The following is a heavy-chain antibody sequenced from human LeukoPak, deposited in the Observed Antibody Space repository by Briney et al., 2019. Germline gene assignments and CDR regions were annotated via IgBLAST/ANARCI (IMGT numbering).Heavy chain of an antibody. CDR3: ARGLGFWVYYYYYGMDV. D-gene: IGHD3-10*01. J-gene: IGHJ6*02. CDR2: MNPNSGNT. CDR1: GYTFTSYD. V-gene: IGHV1-8*01. Sequence: ASVKVSCKASGYTFTSYDINWVRQATGQGLEWMGWMNPNSGNTGYAQKFQGRVTMTRNTPISTAYMELSSLRSEDTAVYYCARGLGFWVYYYYYGMDVWGQGTTVTVS.